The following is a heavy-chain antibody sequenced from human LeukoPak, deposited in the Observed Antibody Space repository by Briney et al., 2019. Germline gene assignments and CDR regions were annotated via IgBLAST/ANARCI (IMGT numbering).Heavy chain of an antibody. V-gene: IGHV4-38-2*02. Sequence: SETLSLTCTVSGYSISSGYYWGWIRQPPGKGLEWIGNIYHSGDTYYNPSPKSRLTISVDTSKNQFSLKLSSVTAADTAVYYCARDRGDYVWGSYRFDYWGQGTLVTVSS. CDR3: ARDRGDYVWGSYRFDY. CDR2: IYHSGDT. D-gene: IGHD3-16*02. J-gene: IGHJ4*02. CDR1: GYSISSGYY.